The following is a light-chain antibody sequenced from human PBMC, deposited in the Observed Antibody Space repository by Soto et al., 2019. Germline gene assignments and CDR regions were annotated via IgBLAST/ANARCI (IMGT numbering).Light chain of an antibody. CDR1: QSISSY. CDR2: AAS. Sequence: DIHMTQSPSSLSASVGDIVTITCRASQSISSYLNWYQQKPGKAPKLLIYAASSLQSGVPSRFSGSGSGTDFTLTISSLQPEDFATYYCQQSYSTLITFGQGNDWRL. J-gene: IGKJ5*01. V-gene: IGKV1-39*01. CDR3: QQSYSTLIT.